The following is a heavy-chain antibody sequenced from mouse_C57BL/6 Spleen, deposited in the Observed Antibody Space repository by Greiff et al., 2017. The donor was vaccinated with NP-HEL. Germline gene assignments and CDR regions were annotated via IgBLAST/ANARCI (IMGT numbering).Heavy chain of an antibody. J-gene: IGHJ4*01. Sequence: QVQLQQPGAELVMPGASVKLSCKASGYTFTSYWMHWVKQSPGQGLEWIGEIDPSDSYTNYNQKFKGKSTLTVDKSSSTAYMKLSSLTSEDSAVYYCTRSLYGRAMDDWGQGTSVTVAS. CDR2: IDPSDSYT. CDR1: GYTFTSYW. D-gene: IGHD1-1*01. CDR3: TRSLYGRAMDD. V-gene: IGHV1-69*01.